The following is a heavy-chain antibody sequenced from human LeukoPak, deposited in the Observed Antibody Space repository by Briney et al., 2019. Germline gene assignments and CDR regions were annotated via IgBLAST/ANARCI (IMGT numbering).Heavy chain of an antibody. CDR3: ANGYPTYYYDSSGYYYFDY. CDR1: GFTFSGYA. D-gene: IGHD3-22*01. V-gene: IGHV3-23*01. CDR2: ISGSGGST. J-gene: IGHJ4*02. Sequence: GGSLRLSCAASGFTFSGYAMSWVRQAPGKGLEWVSAISGSGGSTYYADSVKGRFTISRDNSKNTLYLQMNSLRAEDTAVYYCANGYPTYYYDSSGYYYFDYWGQGTLVTVSS.